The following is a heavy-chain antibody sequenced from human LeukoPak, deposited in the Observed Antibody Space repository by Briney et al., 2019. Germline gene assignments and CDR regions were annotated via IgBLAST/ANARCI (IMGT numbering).Heavy chain of an antibody. CDR2: ISYDGSNK. Sequence: GGSLRLSCAASGFTFSSYAMHWVRQAPGKGLEWVAVISYDGSNKYYADSVKGRFTISRDNSKNTLYLQMNSLRAEDTAVYYCARARSYNWNDFYAFDIWGQGTMVTVSS. CDR3: ARARSYNWNDFYAFDI. D-gene: IGHD1-20*01. CDR1: GFTFSSYA. J-gene: IGHJ3*02. V-gene: IGHV3-30-3*01.